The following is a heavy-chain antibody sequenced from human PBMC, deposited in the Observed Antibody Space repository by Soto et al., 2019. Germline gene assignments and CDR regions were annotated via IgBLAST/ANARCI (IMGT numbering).Heavy chain of an antibody. CDR2: ISAYNGNT. J-gene: IGHJ6*02. Sequence: ASVRVSCKASGYTFTSYGISWVRQAPGQGLEWMGWISAYNGNTNYAQKLQGRVTMTTDTSTSTAYMELRSLRSDDTAVYYCARFMSGPAGQYYYGMDVWGQGTTVTVSS. D-gene: IGHD3-3*01. V-gene: IGHV1-18*01. CDR3: ARFMSGPAGQYYYGMDV. CDR1: GYTFTSYG.